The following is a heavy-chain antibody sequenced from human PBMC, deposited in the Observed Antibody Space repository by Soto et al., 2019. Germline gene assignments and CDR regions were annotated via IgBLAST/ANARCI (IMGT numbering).Heavy chain of an antibody. CDR1: GGSISSYY. Sequence: PSETLSLTCTVSGGSISSYYWSWIRQPPGKGLEWIGYIYYSGSTNYNPSLKSRVTISVDTSKNQFSLKLSSVTAADTAVYYCARESRGGNVDYWGQGTLVTVYS. D-gene: IGHD5-12*01. V-gene: IGHV4-59*01. J-gene: IGHJ4*02. CDR3: ARESRGGNVDY. CDR2: IYYSGST.